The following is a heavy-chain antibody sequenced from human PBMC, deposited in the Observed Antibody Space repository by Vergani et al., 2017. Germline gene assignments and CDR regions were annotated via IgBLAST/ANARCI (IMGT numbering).Heavy chain of an antibody. J-gene: IGHJ6*02. CDR3: AREDSSSWYGYYYYGMDV. CDR1: GFTFSSYS. Sequence: EVQLVGSGGGLVKPGGSLRLSCAASGFTFSSYSMNWVRQAPGKGLEWVSSISSSSSYIYYADSVKGRFTISRDNAKNSLYLQMNSLRAEDTAVYYCAREDSSSWYGYYYYGMDVWGQGTTVTVSS. V-gene: IGHV3-21*01. CDR2: ISSSSSYI. D-gene: IGHD6-13*01.